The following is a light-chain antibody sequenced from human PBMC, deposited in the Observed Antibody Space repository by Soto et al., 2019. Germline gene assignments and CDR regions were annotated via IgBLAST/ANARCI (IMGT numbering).Light chain of an antibody. CDR1: QSVSSSY. Sequence: EIVLTQSPGTLSLSPGERATLSCRASQSVSSSYLAWYQQKPGQAPRLLIYGASSRATGIPDRFSGSGSETDFTLTISRLEPEDFAVYYCQQRSNCPLTFGGGTKVEIK. V-gene: IGKV3D-20*02. CDR3: QQRSNCPLT. J-gene: IGKJ4*01. CDR2: GAS.